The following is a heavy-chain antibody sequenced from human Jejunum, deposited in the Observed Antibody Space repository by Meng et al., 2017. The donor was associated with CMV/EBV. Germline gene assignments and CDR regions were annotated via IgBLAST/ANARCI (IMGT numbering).Heavy chain of an antibody. J-gene: IGHJ4*02. V-gene: IGHV1-18*01. CDR3: ARVEVGITSGDY. D-gene: IGHD1-26*01. Sequence: QVQLVQSGGEVKKLGASVKVSCKASGYTFTNYGITWVRQAPGQGLEWMGWISAYNGNTNYAQTLQGRVTMTTDTSTSTAYMELGSLRSDDTAVYYCARVEVGITSGDYWGQGTLVTVSS. CDR1: GYTFTNYG. CDR2: ISAYNGNT.